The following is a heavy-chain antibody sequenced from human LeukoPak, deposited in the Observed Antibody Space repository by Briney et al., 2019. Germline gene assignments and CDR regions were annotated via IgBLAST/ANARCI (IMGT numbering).Heavy chain of an antibody. J-gene: IGHJ4*02. CDR3: ARAPLYYYDSSGYFPPLFDY. CDR2: IYTSGST. Sequence: SQTLSLTCTVSGGSISSGSYYWSWIRQPAGKGLEWIGRIYTSGSTNYNPSLRSRVTISVDTSKNQFSLKLSSVTAADTAVYYCARAPLYYYDSSGYFPPLFDYWGQGTLVTVSS. D-gene: IGHD3-22*01. V-gene: IGHV4-61*02. CDR1: GGSISSGSYY.